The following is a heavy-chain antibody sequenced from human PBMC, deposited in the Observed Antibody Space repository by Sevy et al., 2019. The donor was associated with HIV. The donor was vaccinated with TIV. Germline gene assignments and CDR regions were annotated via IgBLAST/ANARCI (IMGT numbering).Heavy chain of an antibody. V-gene: IGHV4-34*01. CDR1: GGSFSGYY. CDR3: ARHCTGSSCSHAFDI. J-gene: IGHJ3*02. Sequence: SETLSLTCAVYGGSFSGYYWSWIRQPPGKGLEWIGEINHSGGTNYNPSPTSRVTISVDTSKNQFSLKLNSVSAADTAVYYCARHCTGSSCSHAFDIWGQGTMVTVSS. CDR2: INHSGGT. D-gene: IGHD2-15*01.